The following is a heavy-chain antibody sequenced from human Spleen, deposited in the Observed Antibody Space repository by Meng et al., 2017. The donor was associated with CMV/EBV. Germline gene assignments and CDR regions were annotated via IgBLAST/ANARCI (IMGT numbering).Heavy chain of an antibody. CDR3: AREGIVVVADV. CDR1: GGSISSGSYY. Sequence: QGQRQESGPGLVKPSQTLSLTCTVSGGSISSGSYYWSWIRQPAGKGLEWIGRIYTSGSTNYNPSLKSRVTISVDTSKNQFSLKLSSVTAADTAVYYCAREGIVVVADVWGQGTTVTVSS. CDR2: IYTSGST. V-gene: IGHV4-61*02. D-gene: IGHD2-2*01. J-gene: IGHJ6*02.